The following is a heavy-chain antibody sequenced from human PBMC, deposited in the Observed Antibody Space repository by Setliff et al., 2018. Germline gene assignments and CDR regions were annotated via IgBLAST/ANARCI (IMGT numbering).Heavy chain of an antibody. CDR1: GGTFSSYA. Sequence: ASVKVSCKASGGTFSSYAISWVRQAPGQGLEWMGIINPSGGSTSYAQKFQGRVTMTRDTSTSTVYMELSSLRSEDTAVYYCTQYDYSNYWGQGTLVTVSS. V-gene: IGHV1-46*03. J-gene: IGHJ4*02. D-gene: IGHD4-4*01. CDR3: TQYDYSNY. CDR2: INPSGGST.